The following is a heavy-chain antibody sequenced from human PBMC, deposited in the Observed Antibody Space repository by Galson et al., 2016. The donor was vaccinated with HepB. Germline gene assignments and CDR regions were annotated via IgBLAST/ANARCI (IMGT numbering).Heavy chain of an antibody. CDR3: AGVVLGEDAQFDA. V-gene: IGHV4-31*03. J-gene: IGHJ4*02. CDR1: GASISSRGY. Sequence: TLSLTCTVSGASISSRGYWSWIRQPPGKGLEWIGYIHYTGSTYYNPSLKSRVIISVETSKNQFSLNLSSVTAADTAVYYCAGVVLGEDAQFDAWGQGTLVTVSS. CDR2: IHYTGST.